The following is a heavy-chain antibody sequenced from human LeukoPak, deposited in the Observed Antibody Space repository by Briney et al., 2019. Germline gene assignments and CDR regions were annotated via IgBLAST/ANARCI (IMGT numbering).Heavy chain of an antibody. CDR2: VNPNSGST. CDR3: ARVESLYCSSGSCYDY. CDR1: GYTFTGYY. Sequence: ASVKVSCKASGYTFTGYYIHWVRQAPGQGLEWMGWVNPNSGSTKYAQKFQGRVTMTRDTSISTAYMELNRLISDDTAVYYCARVESLYCSSGSCYDYWGQGTLVTVSS. D-gene: IGHD2-15*01. V-gene: IGHV1-2*02. J-gene: IGHJ4*02.